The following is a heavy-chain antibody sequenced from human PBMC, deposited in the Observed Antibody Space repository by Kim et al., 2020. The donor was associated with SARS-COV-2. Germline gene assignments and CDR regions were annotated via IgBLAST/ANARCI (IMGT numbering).Heavy chain of an antibody. CDR2: MRHSGHT. D-gene: IGHD3-22*01. J-gene: IGHJ2*01. CDR1: GGSITSHY. CDR3: AEQGYDTGSYFSYFDL. V-gene: IGHV4-59*08. Sequence: SETLSLTCIVSGGSITSHYWSWIRQPPGKGLEWIAYMRHSGHTNYNPSVRGRVTTSIDTSENQTSLRLNSVTAADTAIYYCAEQGYDTGSYFSYFDLWG.